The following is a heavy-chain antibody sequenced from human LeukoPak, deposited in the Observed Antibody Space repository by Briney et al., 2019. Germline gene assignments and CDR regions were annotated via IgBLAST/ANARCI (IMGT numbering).Heavy chain of an antibody. CDR3: ARVRDDYTYFDC. CDR1: GFTFSSYW. J-gene: IGHJ4*02. Sequence: PGGSLRLSCAASGFTFSSYWMHWVRQAPGKGLMWVSRINSDGSRTTYADSVRGRFTISSDNAKSTLYLQMNSLRAEDTAVYYCARVRDDYTYFDCWGQGTLVTVS. V-gene: IGHV3-74*01. D-gene: IGHD4-11*01. CDR2: INSDGSRT.